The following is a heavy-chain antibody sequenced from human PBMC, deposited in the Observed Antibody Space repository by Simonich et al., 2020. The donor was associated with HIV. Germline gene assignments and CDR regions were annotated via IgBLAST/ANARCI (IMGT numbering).Heavy chain of an antibody. V-gene: IGHV4-34*01. D-gene: IGHD3-10*01. CDR1: GGSFSGYY. CDR3: ARRGGFHFDY. J-gene: IGHJ4*02. CDR2: INHSGST. Sequence: QVHLQQWGAGLLKPSETLSLTCAVYGGSFSGYYWTWIRLPPGKWLEWIGEINHSGSTEYNPSLKSRVTISVDTSKNQFSLNLSSVTAADTAVYYCARRGGFHFDYWGQGTLVTVSS.